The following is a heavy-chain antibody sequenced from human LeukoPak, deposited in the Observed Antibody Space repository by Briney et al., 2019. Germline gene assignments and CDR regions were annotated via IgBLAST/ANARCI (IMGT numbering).Heavy chain of an antibody. CDR3: AKDVVAVAGTFDY. D-gene: IGHD6-19*01. CDR2: ISGSGGST. V-gene: IGHV3-23*01. J-gene: IGHJ4*02. CDR1: GFTVSSYA. Sequence: GGSLRLSCAVSGFTVSSYAMSWVRQAPGKGLGWVSAISGSGGSTYYADSVKGRFTISRDNSKNTLYLQMNSLRAEDTAVYYCAKDVVAVAGTFDYWGQGTLVTVSS.